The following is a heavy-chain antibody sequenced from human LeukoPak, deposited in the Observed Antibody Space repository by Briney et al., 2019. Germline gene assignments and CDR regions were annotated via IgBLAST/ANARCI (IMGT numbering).Heavy chain of an antibody. J-gene: IGHJ3*02. Sequence: ASVKVSCKASGYTFTGYYMHWVRQAPGQGLEWMGWINPNSGGTNYAQKFQGRVTMTRDTSVSTAFMEVSRLESDDTAIYYCARVSTLGCSSTTCLVFDIWGQGTVVTVSS. V-gene: IGHV1-2*02. CDR3: ARVSTLGCSSTTCLVFDI. CDR2: INPNSGGT. D-gene: IGHD2-2*01. CDR1: GYTFTGYY.